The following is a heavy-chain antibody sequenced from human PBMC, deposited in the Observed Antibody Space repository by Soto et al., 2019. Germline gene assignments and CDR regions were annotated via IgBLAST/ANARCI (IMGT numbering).Heavy chain of an antibody. CDR2: ISYDGSNK. D-gene: IGHD3-3*01. CDR3: AKGGNYDFPLYYFDY. Sequence: GGSLRLSCAASGFTFSSYGMHWVRQAPGKGLEWVAVISYDGSNKYYADSVKGRFTISRDNSKNTLYLQMNSLRAEDTAVYYCAKGGNYDFPLYYFDYWGQGTLVTVSS. J-gene: IGHJ4*02. CDR1: GFTFSSYG. V-gene: IGHV3-30*18.